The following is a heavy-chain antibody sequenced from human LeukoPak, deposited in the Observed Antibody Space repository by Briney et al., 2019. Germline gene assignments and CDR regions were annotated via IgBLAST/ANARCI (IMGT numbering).Heavy chain of an antibody. J-gene: IGHJ5*01. Sequence: PGGSLRLSCEGSGFTFINYGMHWVRQAPGKGLEWVALIWGDAGHQYYADSVKGRFTISRDNAKNTLYLQMNSLRVEDTAVYYCSRDLVAGIKFHLDSWGQGTLVTVSS. D-gene: IGHD6-19*01. CDR3: SRDLVAGIKFHLDS. CDR1: GFTFINYG. V-gene: IGHV3-33*01. CDR2: IWGDAGHQ.